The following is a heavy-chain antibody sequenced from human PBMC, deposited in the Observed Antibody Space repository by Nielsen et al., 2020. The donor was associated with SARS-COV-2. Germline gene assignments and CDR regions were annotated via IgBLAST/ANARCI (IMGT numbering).Heavy chain of an antibody. CDR3: ARDGGRRLGPYFDILSRSYENYYGMDV. CDR2: INPSISAT. CDR1: GYAFTNYY. J-gene: IGHJ6*02. V-gene: IGHV1-46*01. Sequence: ASVKVSCKASGYAFTNYYIHWIRQAPGQGLEWVGTINPSISATELAQKFQGRVTLSRDTSTSTVYMDLRSLRIEDTAVYYCARDGGRRLGPYFDILSRSYENYYGMDVWGQGTTVSVSS. D-gene: IGHD3-9*01.